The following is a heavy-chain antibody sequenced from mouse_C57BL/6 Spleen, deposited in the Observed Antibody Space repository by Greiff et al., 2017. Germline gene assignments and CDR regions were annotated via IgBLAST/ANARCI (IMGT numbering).Heavy chain of an antibody. CDR1: GYTFTSYW. J-gene: IGHJ2*01. V-gene: IGHV1-64*01. D-gene: IGHD4-1*01. CDR2: IHPNSGST. Sequence: QVQLQQPGAELVKPGASVKLSCKASGYTFTSYWMHWVKQRPGQGLEWIGMIHPNSGSTNYNQKFKGKATLTVDQSSSTAYMQLNSLTSEDSAVYYCARKTGYCDYWGQGTTLTVSS. CDR3: ARKTGYCDY.